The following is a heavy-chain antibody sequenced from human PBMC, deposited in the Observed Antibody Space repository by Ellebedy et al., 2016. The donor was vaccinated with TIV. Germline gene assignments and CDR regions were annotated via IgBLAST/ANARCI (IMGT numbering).Heavy chain of an antibody. CDR1: GCSISSSSYY. D-gene: IGHD2-21*02. J-gene: IGHJ4*02. CDR2: MYYSGST. V-gene: IGHV4-39*01. CDR3: ARRAVVTMFDY. Sequence: MPSETLSLTCTVSGCSISSSSYYWGWIRQPPGKGLEWIGSMYYSGSTYYNPSLKSRVTISVDTSKNQFSLNLNSVTAADTAVYYCARRAVVTMFDYWGQGTLVTVTS.